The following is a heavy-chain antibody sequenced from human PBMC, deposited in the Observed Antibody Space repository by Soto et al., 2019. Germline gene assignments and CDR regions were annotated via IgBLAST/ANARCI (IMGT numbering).Heavy chain of an antibody. CDR2: IYRTGST. V-gene: IGHV4-4*02. D-gene: IGHD1-7*01. CDR1: GCSLTSHNV. Sequence: SATMSRTCAFFGCSLTSHNVLTWVRQPPGQGLEWIGEIYRTGSTNYNPSLKSRVTISLDKSENQFSLKVTSLTAADTAVYYCASRDPGTSVDYWGQGTVVTVSS. J-gene: IGHJ4*02. CDR3: ASRDPGTSVDY.